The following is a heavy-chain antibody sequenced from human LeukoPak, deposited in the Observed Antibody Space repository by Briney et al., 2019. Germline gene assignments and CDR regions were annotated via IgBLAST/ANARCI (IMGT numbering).Heavy chain of an antibody. Sequence: PGGSLRLSCAASGFAFSSYNMNWVRQAPGKGLEWISYIGSSGSPTHYADSVGGRFTISRDNSKNTLYLQMNSLRAEDTAVYYCARDSGPGAFDIWGQGTMVTVSS. D-gene: IGHD2-15*01. J-gene: IGHJ3*02. CDR3: ARDSGPGAFDI. CDR1: GFAFSSYN. CDR2: IGSSGSPT. V-gene: IGHV3-48*01.